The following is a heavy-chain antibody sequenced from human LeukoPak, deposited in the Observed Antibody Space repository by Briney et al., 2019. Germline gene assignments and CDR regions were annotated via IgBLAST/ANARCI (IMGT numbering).Heavy chain of an antibody. V-gene: IGHV3-30*18. J-gene: IGHJ6*04. D-gene: IGHD3-10*01. CDR3: AKATLWFGELLARDSGMDV. CDR1: GFTFSSYG. CDR2: ISYDGSNK. Sequence: GGSLRLSCAASGFTFSSYGMHWVRQAPGKGLEWVAVISYDGSNKYYADSVKGRFSISRDNSKNTMYLQMNSLRAEGTAVYYCAKATLWFGELLARDSGMDVWGKGTTVTVSS.